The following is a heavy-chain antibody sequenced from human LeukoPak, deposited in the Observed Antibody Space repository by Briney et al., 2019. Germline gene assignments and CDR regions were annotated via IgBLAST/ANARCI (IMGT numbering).Heavy chain of an antibody. J-gene: IGHJ4*02. Sequence: GGSLRLSCAASGFMFSSYGMHWVRQAPGKGLEWVAFIRYDGSNKYYADSVKVRFTISRDNSKNTLYLQMNSLRPEDTAVYYCAKSHRGCSYFDYWGQGTLVTVSS. CDR3: AKSHRGCSYFDY. CDR2: IRYDGSNK. CDR1: GFMFSSYG. V-gene: IGHV3-30*02. D-gene: IGHD3-10*01.